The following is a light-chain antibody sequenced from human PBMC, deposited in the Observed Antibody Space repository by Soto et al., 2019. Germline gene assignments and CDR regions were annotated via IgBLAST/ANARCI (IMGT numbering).Light chain of an antibody. V-gene: IGKV1-9*01. CDR2: AAS. CDR1: QGIASY. J-gene: IGKJ4*01. Sequence: DIQLTQSPSFLSASVGDRVSITCRASQGIASYLAWFQQKPGKAPELLILAASTLRSGVPSRFSGSGSGTDFTLTISSLQPEDFAVYYCQQDYNLPLTFGGGTKVDIK. CDR3: QQDYNLPLT.